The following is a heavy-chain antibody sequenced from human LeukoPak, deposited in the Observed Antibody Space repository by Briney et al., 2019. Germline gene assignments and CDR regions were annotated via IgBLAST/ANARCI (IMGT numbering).Heavy chain of an antibody. CDR1: GFTFSSYS. V-gene: IGHV3-48*04. J-gene: IGHJ5*02. CDR3: VRRAVAGYQWFDP. CDR2: ISSSSSTI. Sequence: GGSLRLSCAASGFTFSSYSMNWVRQAPGKGLEWVSYISSSSSTIYYADSVKGRFTVSRDNAKNSLYLQMNSLRAEDTAVYYCVRRAVAGYQWFDPWGQGTLVTVSS. D-gene: IGHD6-19*01.